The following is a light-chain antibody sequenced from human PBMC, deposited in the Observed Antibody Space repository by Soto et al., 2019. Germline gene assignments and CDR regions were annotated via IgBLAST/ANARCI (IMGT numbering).Light chain of an antibody. Sequence: QSVLTQPASVSGSPGQSITISCTGTSSDVGGYNYVSWYQQHPGKAPKLMIYGVSYRPSGVSNRFSGSKSGNTASLTISGLQAEDEADYYCSSHTTITPVVFGGGTKVTVL. J-gene: IGLJ2*01. CDR2: GVS. CDR3: SSHTTITPVV. CDR1: SSDVGGYNY. V-gene: IGLV2-14*01.